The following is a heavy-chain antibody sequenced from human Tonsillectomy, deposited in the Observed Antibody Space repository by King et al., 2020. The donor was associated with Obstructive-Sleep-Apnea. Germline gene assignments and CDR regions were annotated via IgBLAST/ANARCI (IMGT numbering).Heavy chain of an antibody. Sequence: VQLVESGGGLVQPGGSLRLSCVASGFTVSSNYMSWVRQAPGKGLEWLSVIYSGGTTYYADSVKGRFTISRDNSKNTLFLQMNSLRVEDTAVYYCARGQYDILTGYSSSPWGQGTLVTVSS. V-gene: IGHV3-66*01. CDR1: GFTVSSNY. J-gene: IGHJ5*02. CDR3: ARGQYDILTGYSSSP. D-gene: IGHD3-9*01. CDR2: IYSGGTT.